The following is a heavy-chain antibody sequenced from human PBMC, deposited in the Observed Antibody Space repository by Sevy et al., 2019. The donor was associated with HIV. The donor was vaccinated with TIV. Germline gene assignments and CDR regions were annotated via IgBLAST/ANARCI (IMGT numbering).Heavy chain of an antibody. Sequence: ASVKVSCKASGYTFTSYGISWVRQAPGQGLEWMGWISAYNGNTNYAQKLQGRVTMTTDTSTSTAYMELRSLRSDDTAVYYCARDLMSFRTYGSGSPFDYWGQGTLVTISS. CDR1: GYTFTSYG. CDR2: ISAYNGNT. V-gene: IGHV1-18*01. D-gene: IGHD3-10*01. CDR3: ARDLMSFRTYGSGSPFDY. J-gene: IGHJ4*02.